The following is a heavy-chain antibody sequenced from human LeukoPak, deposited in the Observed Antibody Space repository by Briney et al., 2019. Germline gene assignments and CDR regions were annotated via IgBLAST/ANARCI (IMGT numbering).Heavy chain of an antibody. V-gene: IGHV1-18*01. CDR3: ARVGSLRYFDWFPSDNWFDP. CDR2: ISAYNGNT. D-gene: IGHD3-9*01. Sequence: ASVKVSCKASGYTFTSYGISWVRQAPGQGLEWMGWISAYNGNTNYAQKFQGRVTMTTDTSTSTAYMELRSLRSDDTAVYYCARVGSLRYFDWFPSDNWFDPWGQGTLVTVSS. J-gene: IGHJ5*02. CDR1: GYTFTSYG.